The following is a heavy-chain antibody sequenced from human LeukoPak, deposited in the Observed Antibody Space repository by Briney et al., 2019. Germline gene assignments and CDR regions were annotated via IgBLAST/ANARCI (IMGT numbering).Heavy chain of an antibody. J-gene: IGHJ3*02. CDR1: GFTFSSHW. V-gene: IGHV3-7*05. CDR2: IKQDGSER. CDR3: ASGAGYSSSWSAFDI. Sequence: PGGSLRLSCAASGFTFSSHWMNWVRQAPGKGLEWVANIKQDGSERYYVDSVKGRFTISRDNAKNSLYLQMNSLRAEDTAVYYCASGAGYSSSWSAFDIWGQGTMVTVSS. D-gene: IGHD6-13*01.